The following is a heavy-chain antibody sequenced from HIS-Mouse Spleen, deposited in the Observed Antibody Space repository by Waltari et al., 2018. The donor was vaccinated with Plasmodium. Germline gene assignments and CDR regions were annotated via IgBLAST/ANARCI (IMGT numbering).Heavy chain of an antibody. J-gene: IGHJ4*02. CDR2: IYYSGST. CDR1: GRSISSSRSY. CDR3: ARDRITGTSYFDY. Sequence: QLQLQESGPGLVKPSETLSLTCTFSGRSISSSRSYWGWIRQPPGKGLEWIGSIYYSGSTYYNPSLKSRVTISVDTSKNQFSLKLSSVTAADTAVYYCARDRITGTSYFDYWGQGTLVTVSS. D-gene: IGHD1-7*01. V-gene: IGHV4-39*07.